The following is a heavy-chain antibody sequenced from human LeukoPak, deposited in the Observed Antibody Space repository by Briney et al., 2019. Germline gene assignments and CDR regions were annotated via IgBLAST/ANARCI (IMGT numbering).Heavy chain of an antibody. CDR2: IIPIFGTA. V-gene: IGHV1-69*05. CDR3: ARAKTGLDAFDI. CDR1: GGTFSSYA. D-gene: IGHD1-1*01. Sequence: ASVKVSCKASGGTFSSYAISWVRQAPGQGLEWMGGIIPIFGTANYAQKFLGRVTITTDESTSTAYMELSSLRSEDTAVYYCARAKTGLDAFDIWGQGTMVTVSS. J-gene: IGHJ3*02.